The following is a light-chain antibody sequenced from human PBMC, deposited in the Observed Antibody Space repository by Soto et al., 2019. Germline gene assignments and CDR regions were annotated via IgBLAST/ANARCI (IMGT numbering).Light chain of an antibody. V-gene: IGKV1-5*03. Sequence: DIQMTQSPSTLSASVGDRVTITCRASQSISSWLAWYQQQPGKAPKLLIYKASSLESGVPSRFSGSGSGTEFTLTIISLQPDDFATYYCQQYNSYSTFGQGTKAEIK. J-gene: IGKJ1*01. CDR1: QSISSW. CDR2: KAS. CDR3: QQYNSYST.